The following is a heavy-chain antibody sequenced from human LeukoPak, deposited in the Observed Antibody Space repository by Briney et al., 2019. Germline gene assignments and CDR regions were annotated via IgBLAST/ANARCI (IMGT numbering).Heavy chain of an antibody. D-gene: IGHD3-10*01. CDR1: GGSISSNY. CDR2: IYYSGST. Sequence: SETLSLTCNVSGGSISSNYWSGIRQPPGKGLEWIGSIYYSGSTYYNPSLKSRVTISVDTSKNQFSLKLSSVTAADTAVYYCARQPYGSGSSFDYWGQGTLVTVSS. CDR3: ARQPYGSGSSFDY. V-gene: IGHV4-59*05. J-gene: IGHJ4*02.